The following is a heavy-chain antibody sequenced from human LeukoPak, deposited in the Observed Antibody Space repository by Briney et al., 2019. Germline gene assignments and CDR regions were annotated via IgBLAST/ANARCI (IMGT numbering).Heavy chain of an antibody. CDR2: ISGSGGST. Sequence: GGSLRLTCAASGFTFSSYAMSWVRQAPGKGLEWVSAISGSGGSTYYADSVKGRFTISRDNSKNTLYLQMNSLRAEDTAVYYCAKGLSGGWSYYYYGMDVWGQGTTVTVSS. J-gene: IGHJ6*02. V-gene: IGHV3-23*01. D-gene: IGHD6-19*01. CDR3: AKGLSGGWSYYYYGMDV. CDR1: GFTFSSYA.